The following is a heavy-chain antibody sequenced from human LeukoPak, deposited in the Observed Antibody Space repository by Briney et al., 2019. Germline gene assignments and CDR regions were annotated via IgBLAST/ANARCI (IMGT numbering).Heavy chain of an antibody. Sequence: PSETLSLTCTVSGYSIKSGYYWGWIRQPPGKGLEWIGSLYHSGSPYYNPSLKSRVTISVDTSKNQFSLKLSSVTAAATAVYYCARLSLREGWSADYWGQGTLVTVSS. CDR2: LYHSGSP. CDR3: ARLSLREGWSADY. D-gene: IGHD6-19*01. J-gene: IGHJ4*02. V-gene: IGHV4-38-2*02. CDR1: GYSIKSGYY.